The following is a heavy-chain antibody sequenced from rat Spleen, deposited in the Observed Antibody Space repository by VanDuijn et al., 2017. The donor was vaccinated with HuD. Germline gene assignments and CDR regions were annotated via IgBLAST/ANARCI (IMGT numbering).Heavy chain of an antibody. CDR2: ISSGGGST. CDR3: ARDRTYCSSYIYGCYFDY. V-gene: IGHV5S13*01. J-gene: IGHJ2*01. CDR1: GFTFSNYG. D-gene: IGHD1-2*01. Sequence: EVQLVESDGGLVQPGGSLKLSCSASGFTFSNYGMAWVRQAPTKGLEWVASISSGGGSTFYRDSVKGRFTISRNNAKNTLYLKVDSLRSEDTATYYCARDRTYCSSYIYGCYFDYWGQGVMVTVSS.